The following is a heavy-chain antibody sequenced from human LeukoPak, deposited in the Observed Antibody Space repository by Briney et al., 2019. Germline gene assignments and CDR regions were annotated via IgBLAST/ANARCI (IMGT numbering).Heavy chain of an antibody. CDR3: ARRRYYDGSGYLE. Sequence: SEALSLTCSVSGDSVSRSDSYWDWIRQPPGKGLEWIGTIYYSGRTYYSPSLKSRVTMSVDPSNNQFSLTLRPVTAADTAVYYCARRRYYDGSGYLEWGQGTLLSVSS. J-gene: IGHJ1*01. V-gene: IGHV4-39*01. CDR2: IYYSGRT. D-gene: IGHD3-22*01. CDR1: GDSVSRSDSY.